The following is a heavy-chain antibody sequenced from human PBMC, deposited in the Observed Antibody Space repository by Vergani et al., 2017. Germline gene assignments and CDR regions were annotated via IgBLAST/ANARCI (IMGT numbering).Heavy chain of an antibody. CDR3: AREGRTTVTTGAPFGLGGSMAFDI. CDR1: GGTFSSYA. V-gene: IGHV1-69*18. Sequence: QVQLVQSGAEVKKPGSSVKVSCKASGGTFSSYAISWVRQAPGQGLEWMGRIIPIFGTANYAQKFQGRVTITADESTSTAYMELSSLRSEDTAVYYCAREGRTTVTTGAPFGLGGSMAFDIWGQGTMVTVSS. CDR2: IIPIFGTA. D-gene: IGHD4-17*01. J-gene: IGHJ3*02.